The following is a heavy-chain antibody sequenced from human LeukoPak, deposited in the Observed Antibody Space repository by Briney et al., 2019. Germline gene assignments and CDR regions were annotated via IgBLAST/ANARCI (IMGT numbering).Heavy chain of an antibody. D-gene: IGHD4-17*01. J-gene: IGHJ4*02. CDR3: ARDSVGALLGY. V-gene: IGHV3-48*03. Sequence: GGSLRLSCEGSGFPFSSYEMNWLRQAPGKGLEWVSHIDSGGITIYYADSVKGRFTISRDNAKNSIYLQMDSLRVEDTAIYYCARDSVGALLGYWGQGTPVTVSS. CDR1: GFPFSSYE. CDR2: IDSGGITI.